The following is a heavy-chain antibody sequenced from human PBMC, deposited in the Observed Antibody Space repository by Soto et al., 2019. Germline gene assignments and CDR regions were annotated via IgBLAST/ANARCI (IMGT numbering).Heavy chain of an antibody. CDR3: ARGAPVPHSAY. V-gene: IGHV4-61*01. CDR1: GVSVNSGSFY. CDR2: VSYSGTT. Sequence: QVLLQESGPGLVKPSETLSLTCTVSGVSVNSGSFYWTWIRQPPGKGLEWIGFVSYSGTTKYNASLKSRVTISVDTPRSQIPLKVSSVTAADTAVYYCARGAPVPHSAYWGQGTLVTVSS. J-gene: IGHJ4*02. D-gene: IGHD3-10*01.